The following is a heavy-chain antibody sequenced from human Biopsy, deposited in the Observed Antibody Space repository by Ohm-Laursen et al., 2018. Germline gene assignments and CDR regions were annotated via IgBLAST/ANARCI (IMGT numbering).Heavy chain of an antibody. V-gene: IGHV4-34*01. CDR2: INHSGRT. CDR1: GESFNGYY. J-gene: IGHJ6*02. CDR3: VRGVDYYDPYHYYALDV. D-gene: IGHD3-22*01. Sequence: SDTLSLTCPVYGESFNGYYWSWIRQTPGKGLEWIGEINHSGRTNYNPSLKSRVTISLDTSKNPFSLKVRSVTAADTAVYYCVRGVDYYDPYHYYALDVWGQGTTVTVSS.